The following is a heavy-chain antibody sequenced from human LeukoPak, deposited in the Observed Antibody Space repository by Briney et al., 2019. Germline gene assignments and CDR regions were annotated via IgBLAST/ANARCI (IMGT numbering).Heavy chain of an antibody. CDR1: GFTFSDYY. Sequence: GGSLRLSCAASGFTFSDYYMSWIRQAPGKGLEWVSYISSSNRYTNYADSVKGRFTTSRDNAKSSLYLQMNSLRAEDTAVYYCAKTLVASPGNTGGPWGQGTLVTVSS. J-gene: IGHJ5*02. CDR3: AKTLVASPGNTGGP. D-gene: IGHD6-6*01. CDR2: ISSSNRYT. V-gene: IGHV3-11*03.